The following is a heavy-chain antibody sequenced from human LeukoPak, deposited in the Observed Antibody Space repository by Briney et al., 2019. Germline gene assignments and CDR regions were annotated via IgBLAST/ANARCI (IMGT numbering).Heavy chain of an antibody. J-gene: IGHJ4*02. V-gene: IGHV3-9*01. CDR3: AKDVVGATTAQFDY. CDR1: GFTFDDYA. Sequence: GGSLRLSCAASGFTFDDYAMHWVRQAPGKGLEWVSGISWNSGSIGYADSVKGRFTIPRDNAKNSLYLQMNSLRAEDTALYYCAKDVVGATTAQFDYWGQGTLVTVSS. CDR2: ISWNSGSI. D-gene: IGHD1-26*01.